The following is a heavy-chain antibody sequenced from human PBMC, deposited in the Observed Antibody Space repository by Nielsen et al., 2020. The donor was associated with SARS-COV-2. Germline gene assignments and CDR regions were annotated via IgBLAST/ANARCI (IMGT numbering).Heavy chain of an antibody. D-gene: IGHD3-10*01. CDR3: AKKRDHGSGSYYTLGGFDP. CDR1: GFTFSSYG. V-gene: IGHV3-30*18. Sequence: GESLKISCAASGFTFSSYGMHWVRQAPGKGLEWVAVISYDGSNKYYADSVKGRFTISRDNSKNTLYLQMNSLRAEDTAVYYCAKKRDHGSGSYYTLGGFDPWGQGTLVTVSS. J-gene: IGHJ5*02. CDR2: ISYDGSNK.